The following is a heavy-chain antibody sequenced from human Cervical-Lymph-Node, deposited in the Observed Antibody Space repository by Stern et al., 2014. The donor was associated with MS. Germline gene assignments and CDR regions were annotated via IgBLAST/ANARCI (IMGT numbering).Heavy chain of an antibody. V-gene: IGHV3-7*01. CDR1: GFTFSDYW. CDR2: VKQDGRGK. J-gene: IGHJ4*02. CDR3: ASPGTWIS. Sequence: EMQLVESGGGLVQPGGSLRLSCAASGFTFSDYWMSWVRQAPGKGLACVASVKQDGRGKYYADSVPGRFALSMANFHYPLDLQMNSLRAEDTAMYYCASPGTWISWGQGTLVTVSS. D-gene: IGHD2-2*03.